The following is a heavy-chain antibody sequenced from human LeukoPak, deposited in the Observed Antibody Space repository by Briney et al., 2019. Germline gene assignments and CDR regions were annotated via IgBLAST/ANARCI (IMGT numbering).Heavy chain of an antibody. V-gene: IGHV4-59*01. D-gene: IGHD3-3*01. CDR1: GGSISSYY. Sequence: SETLSLTCTASGGSISSYYWSWIRQPPGKGLEWIGYIYYSGSTNYNPSLKSRVTISVDTSKNQFSLKLSSVTAADTAVYYCAGTYYDFWSGYYYYYYMDVWGKGTTVTVSS. CDR2: IYYSGST. J-gene: IGHJ6*03. CDR3: AGTYYDFWSGYYYYYYMDV.